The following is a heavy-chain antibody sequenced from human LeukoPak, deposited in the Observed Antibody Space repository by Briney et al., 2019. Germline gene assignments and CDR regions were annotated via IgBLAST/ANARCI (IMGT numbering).Heavy chain of an antibody. J-gene: IGHJ4*02. CDR3: ARVDNMIRGVIIGYFDY. V-gene: IGHV3-48*02. D-gene: IGHD3-10*01. CDR2: ISSSSGTI. CDR1: GFTFSTYN. Sequence: GGSLRLSCAGSGFTFSTYNMNWVRQTPGKGLEWVAYISSSSGTIYYSDSVKGRFTISRDNAKNSLYLQMNSLRDEDTAVYYCARVDNMIRGVIIGYFDYWGQGTLVTVSS.